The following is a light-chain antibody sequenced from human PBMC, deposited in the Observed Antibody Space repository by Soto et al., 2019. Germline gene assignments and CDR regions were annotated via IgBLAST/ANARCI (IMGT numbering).Light chain of an antibody. CDR1: QSVSNNY. CDR3: QQYGSSGT. V-gene: IGKV3-20*01. CDR2: GAS. J-gene: IGKJ1*01. Sequence: EIVFTQSPGTLSLSSGERATLSCRASQSVSNNYLAWYQQKPGQAPRLLIYGASNRATGIPDRFSGSGSGTDFTLTISRLEPEDFAVYYCQQYGSSGTFGQGTKGDIK.